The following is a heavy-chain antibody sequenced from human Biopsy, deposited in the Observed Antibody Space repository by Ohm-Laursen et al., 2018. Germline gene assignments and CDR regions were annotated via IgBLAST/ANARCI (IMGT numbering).Heavy chain of an antibody. J-gene: IGHJ4*02. CDR3: ASAHQYCSATTCNGGSDF. Sequence: SLRLSCAAFGFTVYNNYMTWVRQAPGKGLEWVSLIYSGGDTRYADSVKGRFTISRDNAKDSLDLQMSSLRVEDTALYYCASAHQYCSATTCNGGSDFWGQGTLVTVSS. CDR1: GFTVYNNY. D-gene: IGHD2-15*01. CDR2: IYSGGDT. V-gene: IGHV3-66*01.